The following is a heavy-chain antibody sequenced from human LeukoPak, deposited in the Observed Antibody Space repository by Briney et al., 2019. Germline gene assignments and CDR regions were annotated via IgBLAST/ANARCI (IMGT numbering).Heavy chain of an antibody. Sequence: SQTLSLTCTVSGGSTSSSNYYWGWIRQPPGKGLEWIGSIYYSGSTYYNPSLKSRVTISVDTSKNQFSLKLNSVTAADTAVFYCAREYDGYALFHYWGQGTLVTVPS. CDR1: GGSTSSSNYY. J-gene: IGHJ4*02. CDR3: AREYDGYALFHY. V-gene: IGHV4-39*01. CDR2: IYYSGST. D-gene: IGHD5-24*01.